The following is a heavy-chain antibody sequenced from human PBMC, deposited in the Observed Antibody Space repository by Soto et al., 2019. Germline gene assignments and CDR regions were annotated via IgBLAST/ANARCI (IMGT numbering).Heavy chain of an antibody. CDR1: GYIFTPYG. J-gene: IGHJ5*02. D-gene: IGHD1-26*01. Sequence: ASVKVSCKASGYIFTPYGIHWVRQAPGQRLEWMGWINAVNGNTKYSQKFQGRVTITRDTSASTAYMELSSLRSEDTAVYYCAIVGATLNWFDPWGQGTLVTVSS. CDR3: AIVGATLNWFDP. V-gene: IGHV1-3*01. CDR2: INAVNGNT.